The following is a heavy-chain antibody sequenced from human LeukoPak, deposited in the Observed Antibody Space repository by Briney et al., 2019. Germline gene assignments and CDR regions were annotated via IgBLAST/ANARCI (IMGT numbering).Heavy chain of an antibody. V-gene: IGHV3-30*18. Sequence: GGSLRLSCAASGFTFSSYGMHWVRQAPGKGLEWVAVISYDGSNKYYADSVKGRFTISRDNSKNTLYLQMNSLRAEDTAVYYCAKAGVYSSGWYVDLDWFDPWGQGTLVTVSS. D-gene: IGHD6-19*01. CDR3: AKAGVYSSGWYVDLDWFDP. CDR2: ISYDGSNK. J-gene: IGHJ5*02. CDR1: GFTFSSYG.